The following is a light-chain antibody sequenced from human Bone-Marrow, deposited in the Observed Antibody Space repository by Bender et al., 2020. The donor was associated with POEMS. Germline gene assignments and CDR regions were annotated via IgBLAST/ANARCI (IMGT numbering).Light chain of an antibody. Sequence: QSALTQPASVSGSPGQSITISCTGTNSDVGGSQSVSWYQQHPGKAPKLIISEDIKRPSGVSNRFSASRSGGTASLTISGLQAEDEADYYCCSYVGSVIFGGGTKLTVL. V-gene: IGLV2-23*01. CDR2: EDI. J-gene: IGLJ2*01. CDR1: NSDVGGSQS. CDR3: CSYVGSVI.